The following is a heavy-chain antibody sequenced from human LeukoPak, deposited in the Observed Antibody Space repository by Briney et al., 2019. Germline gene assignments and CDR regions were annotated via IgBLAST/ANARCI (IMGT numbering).Heavy chain of an antibody. CDR3: ARHARKRGIAVAGSPGWFDP. J-gene: IGHJ5*02. Sequence: SETLSLTCAVYGGSFSGYYWNWIRQPPGKGLEWIGEINHIGSTNYNPSLKSRITISGDTSKNQFSLKLSSVTAADTAVYYCARHARKRGIAVAGSPGWFDPWGQGTLVTVSS. D-gene: IGHD6-19*01. CDR1: GGSFSGYY. CDR2: INHIGST. V-gene: IGHV4-34*01.